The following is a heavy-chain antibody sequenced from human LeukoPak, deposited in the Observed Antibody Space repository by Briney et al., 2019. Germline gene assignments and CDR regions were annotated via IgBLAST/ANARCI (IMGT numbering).Heavy chain of an antibody. CDR2: IIPIFGTA. D-gene: IGHD6-13*01. J-gene: IGHJ4*02. CDR3: ARANLGIAAAGDY. Sequence: SVKISCKASGGTFSSYAISWVRQAPGQGLEWMGGIIPIFGTANYAQKFQGRVTITADKSTSTAYMELSSLRSEDTAVYYCARANLGIAAAGDYWGQGTLVTVSS. V-gene: IGHV1-69*06. CDR1: GGTFSSYA.